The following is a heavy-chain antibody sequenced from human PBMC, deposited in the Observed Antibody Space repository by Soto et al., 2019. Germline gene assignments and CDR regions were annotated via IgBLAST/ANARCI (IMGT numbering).Heavy chain of an antibody. Sequence: QVQLVQSGAEVKKPGSSVKVSCKASGGTFSSYAISWVRQAPGQGLEWMGGIIPIFGTANYAQKFQGRVTITADESTSTAYMGLSSLRSEDTAVYYCARGGVGGYCSSTSCLFDYWGQGTLVTVSS. CDR1: GGTFSSYA. CDR2: IIPIFGTA. J-gene: IGHJ4*02. CDR3: ARGGVGGYCSSTSCLFDY. D-gene: IGHD2-2*01. V-gene: IGHV1-69*01.